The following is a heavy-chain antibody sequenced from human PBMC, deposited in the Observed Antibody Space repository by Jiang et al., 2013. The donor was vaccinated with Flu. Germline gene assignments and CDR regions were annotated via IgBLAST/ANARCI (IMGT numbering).Heavy chain of an antibody. CDR1: GYSFTSYW. V-gene: IGHV5-51*01. Sequence: VEKPGESLKISCKGSGYSFTSYWIGWVRQMPGKGLEWMGIIYPGDSDTRYSPSFQGQVTISADKSISTAYLQWSSLKASDIAMYYCASLAVVSSPSAFGAFDIWGQGTMVTVSS. D-gene: IGHD3-22*01. CDR2: IYPGDSDT. J-gene: IGHJ3*02. CDR3: ASLAVVSSPSAFGAFDI.